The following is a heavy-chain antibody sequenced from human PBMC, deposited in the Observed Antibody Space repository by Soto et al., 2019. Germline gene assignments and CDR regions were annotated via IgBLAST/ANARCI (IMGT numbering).Heavy chain of an antibody. CDR3: AKDPAGPFDY. D-gene: IGHD6-19*01. CDR1: GFTSSNYA. J-gene: IGHJ4*02. CDR2: ISGSGGST. V-gene: IGHV3-23*01. Sequence: PGGLLILSCTACGFTSSNYAMSWVRQPPGKGLEWVSAISGSGGSTYYAASVKGRFTISRAMSKNSLYLQMNSLRAEDTAVYYCAKDPAGPFDYWGQGTLVTVSS.